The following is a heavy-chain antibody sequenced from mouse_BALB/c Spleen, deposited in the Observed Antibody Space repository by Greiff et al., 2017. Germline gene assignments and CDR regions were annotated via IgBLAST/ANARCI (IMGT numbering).Heavy chain of an antibody. V-gene: IGHV5-9-4*01. CDR1: GFTFSSYA. J-gene: IGHJ3*01. D-gene: IGHD1-1*02. Sequence: EVMLVESGGGLVKPGGSLKLSCAASGFTFSSYAMSWVRQSPEKRLEWVAEISSGGSYTYYPDTVTGRFTISRDNAKNTLYLEMSSLRSEDTAMYYCARAMGQLAYWGQGTLVTVSA. CDR3: ARAMGQLAY. CDR2: ISSGGSYT.